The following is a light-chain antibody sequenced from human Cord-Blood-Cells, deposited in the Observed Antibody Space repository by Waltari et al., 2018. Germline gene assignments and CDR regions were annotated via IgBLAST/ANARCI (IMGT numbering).Light chain of an antibody. CDR2: AAS. CDR1: QSISSY. Sequence: DIQMTQSPSSLSASVGDRVTITCRASQSISSYLNWYQQKPGKAPKLLIYAASSLQSGDPSRFSGSGSGTDFNLTISSLQPEDFATYYCQQRYSTPTFGQGTKVEIK. J-gene: IGKJ1*01. CDR3: QQRYSTPT. V-gene: IGKV1-39*01.